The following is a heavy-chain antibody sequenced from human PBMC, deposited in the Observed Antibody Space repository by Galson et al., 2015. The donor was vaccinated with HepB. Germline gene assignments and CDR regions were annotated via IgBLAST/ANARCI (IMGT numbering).Heavy chain of an antibody. D-gene: IGHD2-2*01. Sequence: SLRLSCAASGFTFSGYAIDWVRQASGKGPEWVGRIRSKANYYDTLYVPSLQGRITISRDDSKHMAYMHMRSLKTEDTAVYYCIRLGDLSGYSSRWGPGTLVTVSS. J-gene: IGHJ4*02. CDR3: IRLGDLSGYSSR. V-gene: IGHV3-73*01. CDR1: GFTFSGYA. CDR2: IRSKANYYDT.